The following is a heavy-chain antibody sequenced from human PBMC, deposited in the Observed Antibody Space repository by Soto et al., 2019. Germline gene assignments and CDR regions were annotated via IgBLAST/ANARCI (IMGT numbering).Heavy chain of an antibody. D-gene: IGHD2-15*01. J-gene: IGHJ6*02. V-gene: IGHV4-30-2*01. Sequence: QLQLQESGSGLVKPSQTLSLTCAVSGGSISSGGYSWSWIRQPPGKGLEWIGYIYHSGSTYYNPSLKSRVTRPVDRSKNQFSLKLSSVTAAETAVYYCARGSPYYYGMDVWGQGTTVTVSS. CDR2: IYHSGST. CDR3: ARGSPYYYGMDV. CDR1: GGSISSGGYS.